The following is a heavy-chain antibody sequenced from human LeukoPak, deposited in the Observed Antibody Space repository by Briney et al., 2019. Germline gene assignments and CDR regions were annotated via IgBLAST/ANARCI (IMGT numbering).Heavy chain of an antibody. CDR3: ARDLGYSYGPYYYYYYGMDV. Sequence: KASGTLSLTCAVSGGSISSSNWWSWVRQPPGKGLEWIGEIYHSGSTNYNPSLKSRVTISVDTSKNQFSLKLSSVTAADTAVYYCARDLGYSYGPYYYYYYGMDVWGQGTTVTVSS. J-gene: IGHJ6*02. CDR1: GGSISSSNW. V-gene: IGHV4-4*02. CDR2: IYHSGST. D-gene: IGHD5-18*01.